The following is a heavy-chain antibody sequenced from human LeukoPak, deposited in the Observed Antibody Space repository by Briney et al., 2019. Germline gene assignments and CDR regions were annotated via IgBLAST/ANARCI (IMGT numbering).Heavy chain of an antibody. CDR1: GYTFTGYY. V-gene: IGHV1-2*02. CDR3: ARTEYYYDSSGQANWFDP. J-gene: IGHJ5*02. D-gene: IGHD3-22*01. CDR2: INPNSGGT. Sequence: ASVKVSCKASGYTFTGYYMHWVRQAPGQGLEWMGWINPNSGGTNYAQKFQGRVTMTRDTSISTAYMERSRLRSDDTAVYYCARTEYYYDSSGQANWFDPWGQGTLVTVSS.